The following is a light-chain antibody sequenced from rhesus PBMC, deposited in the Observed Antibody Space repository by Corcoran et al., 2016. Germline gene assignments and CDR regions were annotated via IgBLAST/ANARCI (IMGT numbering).Light chain of an antibody. CDR1: QGISNH. CDR3: VPYNSAPLT. J-gene: IGKJ4*01. Sequence: DIQMTQSPSSLSASVGDRVTITCRASQGISNHLSWYQQKPGKAPKLLTYDAATLQSGVPSRFSGVGSGTDFTLTISCLQPEDFATYYCVPYNSAPLTFGGGTKVEIK. V-gene: IGKV1S21*01. CDR2: DAA.